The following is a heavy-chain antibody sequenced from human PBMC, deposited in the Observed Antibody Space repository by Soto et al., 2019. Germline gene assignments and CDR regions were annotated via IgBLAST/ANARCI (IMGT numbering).Heavy chain of an antibody. J-gene: IGHJ6*02. V-gene: IGHV4-31*03. D-gene: IGHD6-6*01. CDR2: IYYSGST. CDR3: ARDRGSSAQYYYYYGMDV. Sequence: SETLSLTCTVSGGSISSGGYYWSWIRQHPGKGLEWIGYIYYSGSTYYNPSLKSRVTISVDTSKNQFSLKLSSVTAADTAVYYCARDRGSSAQYYYYYGMDVWGQGTTVTVSS. CDR1: GGSISSGGYY.